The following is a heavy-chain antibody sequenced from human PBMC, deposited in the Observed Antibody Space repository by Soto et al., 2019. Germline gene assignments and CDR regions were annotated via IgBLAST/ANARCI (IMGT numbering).Heavy chain of an antibody. Sequence: SFKASCKGSGYTFTSYVISWLLESPVQGREWMGCISSYNGNTNYAQKLQGRVTMTTDTSTSTAYMELRSLRSDDTAVYYGVRGNCSGGSCSDYWGKGALVTVSS. CDR3: VRGNCSGGSCSDY. CDR1: GYTFTSYV. V-gene: IGHV1-18*04. CDR2: ISSYNGNT. D-gene: IGHD2-15*01. J-gene: IGHJ4*02.